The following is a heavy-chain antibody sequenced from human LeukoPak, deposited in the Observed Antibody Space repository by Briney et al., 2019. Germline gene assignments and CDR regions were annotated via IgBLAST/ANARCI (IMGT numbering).Heavy chain of an antibody. CDR3: VKLRTYSHTPPDY. CDR1: GFTSSSYA. J-gene: IGHJ4*02. CDR2: ISTNGHST. V-gene: IGHV3-64D*06. Sequence: PGGSLRLSCSASGFTSSSYAMHWVRQAPGKGLEYVSAISTNGHSTYYADSVKGRFTISRDNSKNTLYLQMSSLRTEDTAVYYCVKLRTYSHTPPDYWGQGTLVTVSS. D-gene: IGHD6-13*01.